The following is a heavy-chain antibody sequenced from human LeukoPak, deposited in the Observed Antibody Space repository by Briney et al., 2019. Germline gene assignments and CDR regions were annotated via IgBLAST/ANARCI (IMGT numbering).Heavy chain of an antibody. CDR2: IYYSGST. CDR1: GGSISSYY. V-gene: IGHV4-59*08. J-gene: IGHJ6*02. CDR3: ARARYSSSPSSLLCYGMDV. Sequence: SVTLSLTCTVSGGSISSYYWSWIRQPPGKGLEWIGYIYYSGSTNYNPSLKSRVTISVDTSKNQFSLKLSSVTAADTAVYYCARARYSSSPSSLLCYGMDVWGQGTTVTVSS. D-gene: IGHD6-13*01.